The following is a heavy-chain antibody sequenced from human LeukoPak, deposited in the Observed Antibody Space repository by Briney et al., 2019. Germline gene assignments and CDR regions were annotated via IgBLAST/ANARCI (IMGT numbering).Heavy chain of an antibody. CDR1: GFTFSSYA. CDR2: ISNSDGST. CDR3: AKSLGVGGYTRYKGFDQ. D-gene: IGHD5-24*01. V-gene: IGHV3-23*01. J-gene: IGHJ4*02. Sequence: RPGGSLRLSCAASGFTFSSYAMNWVRQAPGKGLEWVSSISNSDGSTYYADFVKGRFTISRDNSKNTLHLQMNSLRAEDTAVYYCAKSLGVGGYTRYKGFDQWGQGTLVTVSS.